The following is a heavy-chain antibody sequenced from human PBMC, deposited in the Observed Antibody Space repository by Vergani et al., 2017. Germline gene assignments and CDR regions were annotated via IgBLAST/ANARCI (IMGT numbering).Heavy chain of an antibody. CDR2: IQLDGSNQ. CDR3: AKHFRGWGIDY. V-gene: IGHV3-30*02. D-gene: IGHD3-16*01. J-gene: IGHJ4*02. CDR1: GFTLSNYD. Sequence: QVQLVESGGGVVQRGGSLRLSCATSGFTLSNYDMQWIRQGPGKGLEFVAFIQLDGSNQYYADSVKGRFTLSRDFSKKTLYLQMNSLRTDDTATYYCAKHFRGWGIDYWGQGTQVIVSS.